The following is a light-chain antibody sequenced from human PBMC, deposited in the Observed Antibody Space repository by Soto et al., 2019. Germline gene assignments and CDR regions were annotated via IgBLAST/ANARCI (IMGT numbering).Light chain of an antibody. CDR2: INR. Sequence: QSVLTQPPSVSAAPGQKVTISCSGSSSNIGAGYDVHWYQQLPGTAPKLLIYINRNRPSGVPDRFSGSKSGTSASLAITGLQAEDEADYYCQSYDSSLSGYVFGTGTKLTVL. CDR1: SSNIGAGYD. CDR3: QSYDSSLSGYV. V-gene: IGLV1-40*01. J-gene: IGLJ1*01.